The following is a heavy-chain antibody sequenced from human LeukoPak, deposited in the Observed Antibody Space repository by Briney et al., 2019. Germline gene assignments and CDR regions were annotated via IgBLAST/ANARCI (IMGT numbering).Heavy chain of an antibody. D-gene: IGHD3-10*02. V-gene: IGHV3-48*03. CDR1: GFTFSSYE. Sequence: GGSLRLSCAASGFTFSSYEMNWVRQAPGKGLEWVSYISSSGSTIYYADSVKGRFTISRDNAKNSLYLQMNSLRAEDTAVYYCARAVRGVKAFDIWGQGTMVTVSS. J-gene: IGHJ3*02. CDR3: ARAVRGVKAFDI. CDR2: ISSSGSTI.